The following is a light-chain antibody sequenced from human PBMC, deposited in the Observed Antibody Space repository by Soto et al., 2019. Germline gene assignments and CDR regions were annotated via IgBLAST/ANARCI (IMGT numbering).Light chain of an antibody. J-gene: IGLJ2*01. CDR2: DVT. CDR1: SSDVGSSNF. V-gene: IGLV2-11*01. Sequence: QSALTQPRSVSGSPGQSVAISCTGTSSDVGSSNFVSWYQQHPGKAPKLMIYDVTARPSGVPDRFSASKSGNTASLTISGLQAEDEADYYCCSYAGTFTPVVFGGGTKLTVL. CDR3: CSYAGTFTPVV.